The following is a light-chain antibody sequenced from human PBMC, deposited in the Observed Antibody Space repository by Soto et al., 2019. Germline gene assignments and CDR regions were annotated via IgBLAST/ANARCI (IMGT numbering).Light chain of an antibody. Sequence: GSHTVNWYQQLPGTAPKLLIYSKNQRPSGVPDRFSGSKSGTSASLAISGLRSEDEADYFCAAWDDSLNAVVFGGGTKVTVL. CDR2: SKN. V-gene: IGLV1-44*01. J-gene: IGLJ2*01. CDR3: AAWDDSLNAVV. CDR1: GSHT.